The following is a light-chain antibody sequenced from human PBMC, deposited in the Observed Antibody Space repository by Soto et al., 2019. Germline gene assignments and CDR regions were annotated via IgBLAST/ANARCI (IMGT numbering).Light chain of an antibody. J-gene: IGLJ2*01. V-gene: IGLV1-36*01. CDR1: RSNIGNNA. Sequence: QSVLTQPPSVSGAPRQRVTISCSGSRSNIGNNAVNWYQQFPGRAPKLLIYYDDLLPSGVSDRFSGSKSGTSASLAISGLQAEDEAEYYCATWDDSLNGQVFGGGTKVTVL. CDR2: YDD. CDR3: ATWDDSLNGQV.